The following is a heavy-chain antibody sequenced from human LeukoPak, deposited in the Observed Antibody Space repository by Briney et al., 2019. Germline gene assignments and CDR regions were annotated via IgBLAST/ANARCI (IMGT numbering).Heavy chain of an antibody. D-gene: IGHD3-10*01. J-gene: IGHJ5*02. CDR3: ARDFRGVIIYGAGVGP. CDR2: ISSSGSTI. CDR1: GFTFSDYY. V-gene: IGHV3-11*01. Sequence: GGSLRLSCAASGFTFSDYYMSWIRQAPGKGLEWVSYISSSGSTIYYADSVKGRFTISRDNAKNSLYLQMNSLRAEDTAVYYCARDFRGVIIYGAGVGPWGRGTLVTVSS.